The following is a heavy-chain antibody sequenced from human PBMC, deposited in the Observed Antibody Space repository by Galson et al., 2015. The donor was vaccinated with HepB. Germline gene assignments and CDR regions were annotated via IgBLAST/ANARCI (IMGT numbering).Heavy chain of an antibody. CDR2: INTNTGNP. CDR1: GYTFISYA. J-gene: IGHJ4*02. CDR3: AREKYDDISTGLY. Sequence: SVKVSCKASGYTFISYAMNWVRQAPGQGLEWMGRINTNTGNPTYAQGFTGRFVFSLDTSVSTAYLQISSLKAEDTAVYYCAREKYDDISTGLYWGQGTLVTVSS. D-gene: IGHD3-9*01. V-gene: IGHV7-4-1*02.